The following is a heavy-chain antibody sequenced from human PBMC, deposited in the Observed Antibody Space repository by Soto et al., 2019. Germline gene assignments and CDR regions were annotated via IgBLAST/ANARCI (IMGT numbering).Heavy chain of an antibody. V-gene: IGHV1-46*01. CDR3: ARDGRSSSSSGWYYFDY. Sequence: QVQLVQSGAEVKKPGASVKVSCKASGYTFTSYYMHWVRQAPGQGLEWMGIINPSGGSTSYAQKFQCRVTMTRDTSTSTVYMELSSLRSEDTAVSYCARDGRSSSSSGWYYFDYWGQGTLVTVSS. J-gene: IGHJ4*02. CDR2: INPSGGST. D-gene: IGHD6-19*01. CDR1: GYTFTSYY.